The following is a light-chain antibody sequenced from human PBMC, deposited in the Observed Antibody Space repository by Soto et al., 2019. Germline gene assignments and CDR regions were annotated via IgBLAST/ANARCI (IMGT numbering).Light chain of an antibody. V-gene: IGLV4-60*02. CDR1: SGHSSYI. CDR3: ETWDSNTWV. Sequence: QPVLPQSSSASASLGSSVKLTCTLSSGHSSYIIAWHQQQRGKAPRYLMKLEGSGSYNKGSGVPDRFSGSSSGPDRYLTIANIQFEDGAHYYCETWDSNTWVFGGGTKLAVL. CDR2: LEGSGSY. J-gene: IGLJ3*02.